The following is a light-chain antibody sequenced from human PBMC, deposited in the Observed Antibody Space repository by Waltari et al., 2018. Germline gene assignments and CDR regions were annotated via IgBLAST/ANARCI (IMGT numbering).Light chain of an antibody. CDR1: QGISSW. CDR3: QQYNSYSPGM. J-gene: IGKJ1*01. V-gene: IGKV1-5*01. CDR2: DAS. Sequence: DIQMTQSPSSVSASVGDRVTITCRASQGISSWLAWYQQKPGKAPKLLIFDASDLESGVPSRFSGSGSGTEFTLTISSLQPDDFATYYCQQYNSYSPGMFGQGTKVDIK.